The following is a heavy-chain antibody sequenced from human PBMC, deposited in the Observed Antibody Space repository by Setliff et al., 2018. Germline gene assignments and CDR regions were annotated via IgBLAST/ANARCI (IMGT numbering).Heavy chain of an antibody. CDR3: ARDTVGPPHFDS. D-gene: IGHD2-8*02. Sequence: PSETLSLTCTVSGGSVSSGSYYWSWIRQPPGKGLEWIGYIYYSGSTNYNPSLKSRVTISVGASKNQFSLKLNSVTAADTAVYYCARDTVGPPHFDSWGQGTLVTVSS. CDR2: IYYSGST. CDR1: GGSVSSGSYY. V-gene: IGHV4-61*01. J-gene: IGHJ4*02.